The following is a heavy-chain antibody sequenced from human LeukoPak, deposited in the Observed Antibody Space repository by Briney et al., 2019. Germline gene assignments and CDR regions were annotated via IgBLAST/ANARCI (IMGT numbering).Heavy chain of an antibody. D-gene: IGHD6-6*01. J-gene: IGHJ3*02. CDR1: CGSISSGDYY. Sequence: SETLSLTCTVSCGSISSGDYYWSWIRQPPGKGLEWIGYIYYSGSTYYNPSLKSRVTISVDTSKNQFSLKLSSVTAADTAVYYCARDRGSSSELDIWGQGTMVTVSS. V-gene: IGHV4-30-4*08. CDR2: IYYSGST. CDR3: ARDRGSSSELDI.